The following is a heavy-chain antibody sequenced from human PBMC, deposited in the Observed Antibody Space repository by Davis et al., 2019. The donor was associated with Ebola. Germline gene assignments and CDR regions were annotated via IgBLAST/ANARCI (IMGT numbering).Heavy chain of an antibody. CDR1: GFTFDEYA. Sequence: PGGSLRLSCAASGFTFDEYAMHWVRQPPGKGLEWLSIISWDGSATYYADSVKGRFTISRDNSKNSLYLQMNSLRAEDTALYYCARDVVSSWHYYHYGMSVWGQGTTVTVSS. D-gene: IGHD6-19*01. J-gene: IGHJ6*02. CDR3: ARDVVSSWHYYHYGMSV. V-gene: IGHV3-43D*03. CDR2: ISWDGSAT.